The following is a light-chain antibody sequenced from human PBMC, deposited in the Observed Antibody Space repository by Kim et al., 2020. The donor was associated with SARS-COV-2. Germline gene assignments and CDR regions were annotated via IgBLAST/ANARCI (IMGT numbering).Light chain of an antibody. V-gene: IGKV3-20*01. Sequence: SPGERAPLYCRASRSVSSNYLAWYQRKPGQAPRLLIYDASIRATGIPERFSGSGSGTDFTLTISRLEPEDFVLYYCQQYGSAPRTFGQGTKVDIK. CDR2: DAS. J-gene: IGKJ1*01. CDR3: QQYGSAPRT. CDR1: RSVSSNY.